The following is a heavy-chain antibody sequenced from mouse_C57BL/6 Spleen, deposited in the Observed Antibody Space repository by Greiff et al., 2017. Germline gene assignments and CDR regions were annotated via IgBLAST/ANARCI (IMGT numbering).Heavy chain of an antibody. V-gene: IGHV1-82*01. CDR3: AREGNGYPYFDY. CDR2: IYPGDGDI. CDR1: GYAFSSSW. Sequence: VQLQQSGPELVKPGASVKISCKASGYAFSSSWMNWVKQRPGKGLEWIGRIYPGDGDINYNGKFKGKATLTADKSSSTAYMQLSSLTSEDSAVYFCAREGNGYPYFDYWGQGTTLTVSS. J-gene: IGHJ2*01. D-gene: IGHD2-2*01.